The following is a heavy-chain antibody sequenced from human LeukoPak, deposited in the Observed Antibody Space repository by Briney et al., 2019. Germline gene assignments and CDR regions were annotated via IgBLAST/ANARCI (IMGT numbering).Heavy chain of an antibody. V-gene: IGHV1-46*01. Sequence: ASVKVSCKASGYTFTSYYMHWVRQAPGQGLEWMEIINPSGGSTSYAQKFQGRVTMTRDMSTSTVYMELSSLRSEDTAVYYCARDSNYGFWSGYSPNYYYYYMDVWGKGTTVTVSS. CDR3: ARDSNYGFWSGYSPNYYYYYMDV. CDR2: INPSGGST. J-gene: IGHJ6*03. CDR1: GYTFTSYY. D-gene: IGHD3-3*01.